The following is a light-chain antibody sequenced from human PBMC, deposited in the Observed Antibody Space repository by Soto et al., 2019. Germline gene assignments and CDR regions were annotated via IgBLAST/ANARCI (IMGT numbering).Light chain of an antibody. J-gene: IGLJ1*01. CDR3: SSYSISTAYL. Sequence: VLTQPASVSGSPGQSITISCTGTSSDVGGYDYVSWYQLHPGKAPKLMVFEVSNRPSGVSYRFSGSESGNTASLTISGLQAEDEADYFCSSYSISTAYLFGTGTKVTVL. CDR2: EVS. CDR1: SSDVGGYDY. V-gene: IGLV2-14*01.